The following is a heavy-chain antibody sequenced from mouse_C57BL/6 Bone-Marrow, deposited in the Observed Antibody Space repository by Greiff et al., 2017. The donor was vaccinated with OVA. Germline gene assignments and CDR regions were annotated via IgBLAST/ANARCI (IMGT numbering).Heavy chain of an antibody. V-gene: IGHV1-81*01. D-gene: IGHD2-5*01. J-gene: IGHJ3*01. CDR1: GYTFTSSG. Sequence: QVQLKQSGAELARPGASVKLSCKASGYTFTSSGISWVKQRPGPGLEWIGEIYPRSGNTYYTEKFKGKATLTADKSSSTAYMELRSLTSEDSAVYICARESNGRLAYGDQGTRVTVSA. CDR3: ARESNGRLAY. CDR2: IYPRSGNT.